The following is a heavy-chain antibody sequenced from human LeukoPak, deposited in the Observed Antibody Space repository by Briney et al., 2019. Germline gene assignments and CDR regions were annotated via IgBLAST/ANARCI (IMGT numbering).Heavy chain of an antibody. Sequence: GGSLRLSCAASGFTFSSYSMDWVRQAPGKGLEWVSYISSSSSTIYYADSVKGRFTISRDNAKNSLYLQMNSLRAEDTAVYYCARGESATVTTRNWFDPWGQETLVTVSS. J-gene: IGHJ5*02. CDR1: GFTFSSYS. D-gene: IGHD4-17*01. V-gene: IGHV3-48*04. CDR3: ARGESATVTTRNWFDP. CDR2: ISSSSSTI.